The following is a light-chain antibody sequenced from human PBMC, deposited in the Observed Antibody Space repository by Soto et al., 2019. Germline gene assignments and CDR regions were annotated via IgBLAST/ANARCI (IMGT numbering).Light chain of an antibody. Sequence: QSVLTQPDSVSGSPVQSITISCTGTSGDVGGYNYVSWYQQHPGKAPKLMIYAVSNRPSGVSNRFSGAKSGNPATLTISGLQAEDEADYYCCSYTVSGTYVSGTGTKVA. CDR3: CSYTVSGTYV. J-gene: IGLJ1*01. CDR1: SGDVGGYNY. CDR2: AVS. V-gene: IGLV2-14*01.